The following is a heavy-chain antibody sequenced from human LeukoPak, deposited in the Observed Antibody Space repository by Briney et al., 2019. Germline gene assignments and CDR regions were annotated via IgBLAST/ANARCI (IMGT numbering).Heavy chain of an antibody. CDR1: GFTFSSFW. CDR2: INTDGSST. J-gene: IGHJ6*02. Sequence: GGSLRLSCAASGFTFSSFWMHWVRQAPGKGLVWVSRINTDGSSTDYADSVKGRFTISRDNAKNTLYLQMNSLRAEDTAVYYCAREYGGYGHHYYYYGMDVWGQGTTVTVSS. V-gene: IGHV3-74*01. CDR3: AREYGGYGHHYYYYGMDV. D-gene: IGHD5-12*01.